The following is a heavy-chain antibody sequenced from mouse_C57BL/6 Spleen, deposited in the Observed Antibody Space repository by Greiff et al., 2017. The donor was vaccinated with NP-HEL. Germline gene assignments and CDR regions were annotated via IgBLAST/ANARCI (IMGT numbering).Heavy chain of an antibody. CDR1: GFTFSSYA. V-gene: IGHV5-4*01. CDR2: ISDGGSYT. J-gene: IGHJ4*01. Sequence: EVHLVESGGGLVKPGGSLKLSCAASGFTFSSYATSWVRQTPEKRLEWVATISDGGSYTYYPDNVKGRFTISRDNAKNNLYLQMSHLKSEDTAMYYCARDRITTAVYYAMDYWGQGTSVTVSS. D-gene: IGHD1-2*01. CDR3: ARDRITTAVYYAMDY.